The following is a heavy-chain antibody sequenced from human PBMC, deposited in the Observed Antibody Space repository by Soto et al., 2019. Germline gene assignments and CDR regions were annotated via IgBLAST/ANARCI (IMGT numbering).Heavy chain of an antibody. Sequence: EVQLVQSGAEVKKPGESLKISCKGSGYSFTSYWIGWVRQMPGKGLEWMGIIYPGDSDTRYSPSFQGQVTISADKSISTAYLQWSSLKASDTAMYYCARQRPTYYYGSGAIFDIWGQGTMVTVSS. CDR3: ARQRPTYYYGSGAIFDI. J-gene: IGHJ3*02. CDR1: GYSFTSYW. V-gene: IGHV5-51*03. CDR2: IYPGDSDT. D-gene: IGHD3-10*01.